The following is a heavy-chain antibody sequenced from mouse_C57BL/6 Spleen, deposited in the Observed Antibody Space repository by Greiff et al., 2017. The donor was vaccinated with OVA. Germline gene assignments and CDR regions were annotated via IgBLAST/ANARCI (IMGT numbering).Heavy chain of an antibody. CDR2: INPGSGGT. Sequence: VQLQQSGAELVRPGTSVKVSCKASGYAFTNYLIEWVKQRPGQGLEWIGVINPGSGGTNYNEKLKGKATLTADKSSSTAYMQLSSLTSEDSAVYFCARKRYGYDGDYYAMDYWGQGTSVTVSS. CDR1: GYAFTNYL. V-gene: IGHV1-54*01. J-gene: IGHJ4*01. CDR3: ARKRYGYDGDYYAMDY. D-gene: IGHD2-2*01.